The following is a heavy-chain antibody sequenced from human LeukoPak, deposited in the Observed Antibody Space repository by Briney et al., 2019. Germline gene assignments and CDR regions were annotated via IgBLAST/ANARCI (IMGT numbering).Heavy chain of an antibody. V-gene: IGHV3-23*01. Sequence: GGSLRLSCAASGFTFSTYAMSWVRQAPGKGLEWVSAISGSGDTTYYADSVKGRFTISRDNSKNMLYLQLNSLRAEDTAVYFCAKPPTGAADIRDYWGQGTLVTVSS. J-gene: IGHJ4*02. CDR2: ISGSGDTT. D-gene: IGHD7-27*01. CDR1: GFTFSTYA. CDR3: AKPPTGAADIRDY.